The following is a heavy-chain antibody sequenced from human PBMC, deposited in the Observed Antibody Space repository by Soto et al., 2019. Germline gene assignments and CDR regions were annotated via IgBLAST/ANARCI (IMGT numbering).Heavy chain of an antibody. V-gene: IGHV3-30*03. D-gene: IGHD5-12*01. CDR2: ISYDGSNK. CDR1: GFTFSSYG. J-gene: IGHJ6*02. CDR3: ATVGFVPEWLGAWGMDV. Sequence: QVQLVESGGGVVQPGRSLRLSCAASGFTFSSYGMHWVRQAPGKGLEWVAVISYDGSNKYYADSVKGRFTISRDNSKNTLYLQMNSLRAEDTAVYYCATVGFVPEWLGAWGMDVWGQGTTVTVSS.